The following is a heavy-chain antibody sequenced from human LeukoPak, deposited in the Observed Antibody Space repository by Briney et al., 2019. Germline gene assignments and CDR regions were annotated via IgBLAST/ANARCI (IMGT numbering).Heavy chain of an antibody. Sequence: SETLSLTCTVSGGSIRSSSYYWGWSRGPPGKGLEWIGSIHYSGSTYYNPSLKSRVTISVDTSKNHISLKLGSVTAADTAVYYCASFRGEVEISMIVVAVDHWGQGTLVTVSS. CDR1: GGSIRSSSYY. CDR2: IHYSGST. D-gene: IGHD3-22*01. J-gene: IGHJ4*02. CDR3: ASFRGEVEISMIVVAVDH. V-gene: IGHV4-39*02.